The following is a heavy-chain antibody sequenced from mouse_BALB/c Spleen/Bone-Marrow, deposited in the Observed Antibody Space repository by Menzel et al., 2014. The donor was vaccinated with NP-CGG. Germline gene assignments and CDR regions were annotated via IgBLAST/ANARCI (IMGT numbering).Heavy chain of an antibody. D-gene: IGHD2-4*01. CDR3: ARRVITTGPGFAY. V-gene: IGHV1-28*01. CDR1: GYSFTSYY. J-gene: IGHJ3*01. Sequence: VQLKQSGPELMKPGASVKISCKASGYSFTSYYIHWVKQNHGKSLEWIGYIDPFNGVTIYNQKFKGKATLTADKSSSTAYMRLSSLTSEDSAVYYCARRVITTGPGFAYWGQGTLVTVSA. CDR2: IDPFNGVT.